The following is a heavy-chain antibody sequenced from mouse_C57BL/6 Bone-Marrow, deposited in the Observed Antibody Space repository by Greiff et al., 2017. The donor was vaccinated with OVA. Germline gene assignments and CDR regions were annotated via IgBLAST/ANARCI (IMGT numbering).Heavy chain of an antibody. CDR1: GYAFSSSW. J-gene: IGHJ2*01. V-gene: IGHV1-82*01. CDR3: AREGRWLLENY. CDR2: IYPGDGDP. Sequence: VQLQQSGPELVKPGASVKISCKASGYAFSSSWMNWVKQRPGKGLEWIGRIYPGDGDPNYNGKFKGKATLTADKSSSTAYMQLSSLTSEDSAVYFCAREGRWLLENYWGKGTTLTVSS. D-gene: IGHD2-3*01.